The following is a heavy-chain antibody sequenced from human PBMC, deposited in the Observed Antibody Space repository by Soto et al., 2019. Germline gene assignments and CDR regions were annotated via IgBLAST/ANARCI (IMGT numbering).Heavy chain of an antibody. CDR2: IKSKTDGGTT. Sequence: GGSLRLSCAASGFTFSSYAMSWVRQAPGKGLEWVGRIKSKTDGGTTDYAAPVKGRFTISRDDSKNTLYLQMNSLKTEDTAVYYCTTDRTYHYNWNDPTDYWGQGTLVTVSS. CDR3: TTDRTYHYNWNDPTDY. J-gene: IGHJ4*02. D-gene: IGHD1-20*01. V-gene: IGHV3-15*01. CDR1: GFTFSSYA.